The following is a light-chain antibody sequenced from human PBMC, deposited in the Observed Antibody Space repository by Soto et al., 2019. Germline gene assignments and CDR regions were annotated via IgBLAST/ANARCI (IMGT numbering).Light chain of an antibody. V-gene: IGKV3-11*01. J-gene: IGKJ4*01. CDR3: QQRASWPLT. CDR2: DAS. CDR1: QSVSSY. Sequence: EIVLTQSPATLSLSPGERATLSCRASQSVSSYLAWYQQKLGQAPRLLIYDASNRATGIPARFSGSGSGTDFTLTISGLEPEDFAVYYCQQRASWPLTFGGGTKVEIK.